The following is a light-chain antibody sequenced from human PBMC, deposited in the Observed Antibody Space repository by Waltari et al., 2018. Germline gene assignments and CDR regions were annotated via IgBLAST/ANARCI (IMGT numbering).Light chain of an antibody. CDR3: QKYNDWPWT. CDR2: YAS. Sequence: ETVMMQSPATLSLSPGERATLSCRASQSVGSTLAWYQQKPGQAPRLLIYYASSRATGIPDRFSGSGSVTEFTLTISSLDPEDVGVYYCQKYNDWPWTFGQGTKVEIK. CDR1: QSVGST. V-gene: IGKV3D-15*01. J-gene: IGKJ1*01.